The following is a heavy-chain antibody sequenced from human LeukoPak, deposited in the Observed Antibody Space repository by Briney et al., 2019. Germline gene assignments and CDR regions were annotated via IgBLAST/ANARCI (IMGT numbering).Heavy chain of an antibody. CDR2: INHSGST. V-gene: IGHV4-34*01. CDR3: ARGRRVNYGSGSYYSS. D-gene: IGHD3-10*01. Sequence: TSETLSLTCAVYGGSFSGYYWSWIRQPPGKGLEWIGEINHSGSTNYNPSLKSRVTISVDTSKNQFSLKLSSVTAADTAVYYCARGRRVNYGSGSYYSSRGQGTLVTVSS. J-gene: IGHJ4*02. CDR1: GGSFSGYY.